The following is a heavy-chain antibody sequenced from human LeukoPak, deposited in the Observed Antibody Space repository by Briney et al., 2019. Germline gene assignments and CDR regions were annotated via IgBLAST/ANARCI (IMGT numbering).Heavy chain of an antibody. CDR1: GGSISSSSYY. CDR2: IYYSGST. D-gene: IGHD3-3*01. V-gene: IGHV4-39*07. J-gene: IGHJ6*03. CDR3: AGRNYDFWNDYYYMDV. Sequence: SETLSLTCTVSGGSISSSSYYWGWIRQPPGKGLEWIGSIYYSGSTYYNPSLKSRVTISVDTSKNQFSLMLSSVTAADTAVYYCAGRNYDFWNDYYYMDVWGKGTTVTVSS.